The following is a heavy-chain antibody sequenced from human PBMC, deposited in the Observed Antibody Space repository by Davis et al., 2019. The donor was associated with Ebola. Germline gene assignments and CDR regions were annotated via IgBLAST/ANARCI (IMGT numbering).Heavy chain of an antibody. D-gene: IGHD6-19*01. CDR3: AKCVEQWLVRCYFDY. V-gene: IGHV3-30*18. CDR2: ISYDGSNK. CDR1: GFTFSSYG. J-gene: IGHJ4*02. Sequence: GESLKISCAASGFTFSSYGMHWVRQAPGKGLEWVAVISYDGSNKYYADSVKGRFTISRDNSKNTLYLQMNSLRAEDTAVYYCAKCVEQWLVRCYFDYWGQGTLVTVSS.